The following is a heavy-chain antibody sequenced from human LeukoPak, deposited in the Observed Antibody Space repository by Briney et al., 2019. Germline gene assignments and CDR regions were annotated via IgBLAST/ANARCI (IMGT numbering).Heavy chain of an antibody. J-gene: IGHJ3*02. D-gene: IGHD4-23*01. CDR2: IIPIFGTA. CDR1: GGTFSSYA. V-gene: IGHV1-69*13. CDR3: ARDREYGGNSDAFDI. Sequence: SVKVSCKASGGTFSSYAISWVRQAPGQGLEWMGGIIPIFGTANYAQKFQGRVTITADESTSTAYMELRSLRSDDTAVYYCARDREYGGNSDAFDIWGQGTMVTVSS.